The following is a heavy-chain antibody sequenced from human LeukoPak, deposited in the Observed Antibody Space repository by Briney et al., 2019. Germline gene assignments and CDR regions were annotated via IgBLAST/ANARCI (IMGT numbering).Heavy chain of an antibody. CDR3: ARLRAVADDY. CDR1: GFTFGRFW. J-gene: IGHJ4*02. V-gene: IGHV3-7*02. Sequence: GGSLRLPCAASGFTFGRFWMTWVRQAPGKGLEWVANIKQDGSEKNYVDSVQGRFTISRDNAKNSLYLQMNSLRAEDTAIYYCARLRAVADDYWGQGTLVTVSS. D-gene: IGHD6-19*01. CDR2: IKQDGSEK.